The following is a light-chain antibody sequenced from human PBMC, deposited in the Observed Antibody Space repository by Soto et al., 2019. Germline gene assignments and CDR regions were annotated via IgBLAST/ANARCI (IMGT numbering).Light chain of an antibody. CDR3: QQCYDVPLT. CDR1: RSISNY. Sequence: DIEMTQSPSSLSASVGDGVTITCRASRSISNYLNWYQQRPGKAPKVLIYAASSLQSGVPSRFSGSGSGTDFTLTITSLQPEDFATYYCQQCYDVPLTSGGGTKVEVK. V-gene: IGKV1-39*01. J-gene: IGKJ4*01. CDR2: AAS.